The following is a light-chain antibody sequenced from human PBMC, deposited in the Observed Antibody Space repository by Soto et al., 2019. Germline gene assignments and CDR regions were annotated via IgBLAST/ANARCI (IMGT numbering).Light chain of an antibody. Sequence: DSQMTQSPSSLSASVGDRVTITCQANQDITNYLNWYQQKPGKAPKLLIYDASNLETGVPSRFSGSGSGTDFTFTISNLQPEDYATYYCQQYDDLPRTFGGGTKVEI. V-gene: IGKV1-33*01. CDR3: QQYDDLPRT. CDR1: QDITNY. J-gene: IGKJ4*01. CDR2: DAS.